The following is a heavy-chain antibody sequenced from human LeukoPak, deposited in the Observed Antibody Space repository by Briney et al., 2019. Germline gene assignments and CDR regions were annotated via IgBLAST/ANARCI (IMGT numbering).Heavy chain of an antibody. CDR2: IKQDGREI. CDR1: GFTFSNYW. J-gene: IGHJ4*02. D-gene: IGHD7-27*01. CDR3: VRDKLTGASRLDY. V-gene: IGHV3-7*03. Sequence: GGSLRLSCAASGFTFSNYWMSWVREAPGKELEWVANIKQDGREIYYVDSVKGRFTISRDNAKNSLYLQMNSLRAEDPAVYYCVRDKLTGASRLDYWGQATLLTVSS.